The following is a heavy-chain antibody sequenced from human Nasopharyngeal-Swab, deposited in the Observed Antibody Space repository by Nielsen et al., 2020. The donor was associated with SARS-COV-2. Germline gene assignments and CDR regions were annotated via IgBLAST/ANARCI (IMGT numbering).Heavy chain of an antibody. Sequence: GESLKISCAASGFTFGNYAMNWVRQAPGKGLEWVSSISARGDRTYYADSVRGRFTVSRENSKDTLYLQMNTLRAEDTALYYCARFSRCDDDCPSDYWGQGTLVTVSS. CDR3: ARFSRCDDDCPSDY. J-gene: IGHJ4*02. CDR2: ISARGDRT. V-gene: IGHV3-23*01. D-gene: IGHD2-21*02. CDR1: GFTFGNYA.